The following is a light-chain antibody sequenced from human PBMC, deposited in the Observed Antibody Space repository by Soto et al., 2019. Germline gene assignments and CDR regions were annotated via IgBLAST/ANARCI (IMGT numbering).Light chain of an antibody. CDR3: AAWDDSLNGEVV. CDR2: STN. V-gene: IGLV1-44*01. Sequence: QSVLTQPPSASGTPGQRVTISCSGSSSNIGSNSVNWYQQLPGTAPKLLIYSTNQRPSGVPDRFSGSKSDTSASLAISGRQSEYEDDYYCAAWDDSLNGEVVFGGGTKVTVL. J-gene: IGLJ2*01. CDR1: SSNIGSNS.